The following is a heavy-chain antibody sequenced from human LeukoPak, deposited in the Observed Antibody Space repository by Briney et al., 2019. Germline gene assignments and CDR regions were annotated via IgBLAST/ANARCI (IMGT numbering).Heavy chain of an antibody. D-gene: IGHD6-13*01. CDR1: GFTFSSYV. CDR3: ARDDHNSLIAAAGMNWFDP. CDR2: ISGSGGST. Sequence: GGSLRLSCAASGFTFSSYVMSWVRQAPGKGLEWVSAISGSGGSTYYADSVKGRFTISRDNSKNTLYLQMNSLRAEDTAVYYCARDDHNSLIAAAGMNWFDPWGQGTLVTVSS. J-gene: IGHJ5*02. V-gene: IGHV3-23*01.